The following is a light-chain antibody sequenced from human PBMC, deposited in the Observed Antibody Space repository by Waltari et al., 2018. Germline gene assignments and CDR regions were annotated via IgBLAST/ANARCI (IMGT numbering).Light chain of an antibody. CDR1: DIGRKS. Sequence: SYVLTQAPSVSVAPGQAARITCEGDDIGRKSVHWYQQKPGHAPLLVVYDNRVRPSGIPDRFPCSNSGNTATLTISGVEAGDEADYYCQVRDSSSDYRVFGGGTKLTVL. V-gene: IGLV3-21*02. CDR2: DNR. J-gene: IGLJ3*02. CDR3: QVRDSSSDYRV.